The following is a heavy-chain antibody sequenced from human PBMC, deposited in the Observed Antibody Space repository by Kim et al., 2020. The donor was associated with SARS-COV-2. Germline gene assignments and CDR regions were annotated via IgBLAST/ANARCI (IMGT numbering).Heavy chain of an antibody. CDR1: GESFSGYY. V-gene: IGHV4-34*01. CDR2: INHRGST. D-gene: IGHD3-22*01. J-gene: IGHJ4*02. CDR3: ARGYTVSTFHYDTSGYYVFDY. Sequence: SETLSLTCAVYGESFSGYYWNWIRQPPGEGLEWIGEINHRGSTNYNPSLKSRVTISVDTSKNQFSLKLSSVTAADTAVYYCARGYTVSTFHYDTSGYYVFDYWGQGTLVTVSS.